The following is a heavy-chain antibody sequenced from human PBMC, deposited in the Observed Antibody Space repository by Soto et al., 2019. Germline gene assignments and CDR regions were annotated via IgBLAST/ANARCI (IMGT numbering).Heavy chain of an antibody. CDR2: IYYSGST. CDR1: GGSISSGGYS. J-gene: IGHJ5*02. V-gene: IGHV4-30-2*06. Sequence: QLQLQESDSGLVKPSQTLSLTCAVSGGSISSGGYSWSWIRQSPGQGLEWIGHIYYSGSTYYNPSLKSRVTISVDRSKNQFSLKLSSVTAADTAVYYCARGGLNWFDPWGQGTLVTVSS. CDR3: ARGGLNWFDP.